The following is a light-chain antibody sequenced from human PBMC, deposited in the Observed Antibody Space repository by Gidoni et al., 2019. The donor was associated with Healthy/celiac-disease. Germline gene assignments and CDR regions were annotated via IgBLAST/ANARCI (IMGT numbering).Light chain of an antibody. V-gene: IGKV3-11*01. CDR2: DAS. Sequence: EIVLTQSPATLSLSPGERATLSCRASQSVNSFLAWYQQKPGQAPRLLIYDASNRATGIPARFSGSGSGTDFTLTISSLEPEDFAVYYSQQRSNRQTFXQXTKLEIK. CDR1: QSVNSF. J-gene: IGKJ2*01. CDR3: QQRSNRQT.